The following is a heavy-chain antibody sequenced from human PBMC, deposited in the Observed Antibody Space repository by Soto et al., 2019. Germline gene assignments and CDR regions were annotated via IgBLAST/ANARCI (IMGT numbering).Heavy chain of an antibody. CDR2: ISASGSDT. V-gene: IGHV3-23*01. CDR1: GFTLSSYA. CDR3: AKTIVPAGIDAFDV. J-gene: IGHJ3*01. Sequence: EVQLLESGGDLIQAGGSLRLSCAASGFTLSSYALTWVRQGPGNGLEWVSVISASGSDTFFRDSVKGRFTISRDTSKNTLYLQMNSLRVEDTAVYYCAKTIVPAGIDAFDVWGRGTMVTVSS. D-gene: IGHD2-2*02.